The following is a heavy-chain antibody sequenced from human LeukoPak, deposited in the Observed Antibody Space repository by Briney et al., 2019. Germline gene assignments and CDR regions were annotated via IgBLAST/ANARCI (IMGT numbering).Heavy chain of an antibody. CDR1: GVSVSNSNFY. J-gene: IGHJ4*02. D-gene: IGHD2-2*01. V-gene: IGHV4-39*01. CDR2: MHYSGST. Sequence: SETLSLTCTVSGVSVSNSNFYWGWIRRPLGKGPEFIGSMHYSGSTYYNPSLKSRVAVFVDTSKNQFSLNLRFVTDADTAVYYCARGVYRSSASCYWDWGQGTLVTVSS. CDR3: ARGVYRSSASCYWD.